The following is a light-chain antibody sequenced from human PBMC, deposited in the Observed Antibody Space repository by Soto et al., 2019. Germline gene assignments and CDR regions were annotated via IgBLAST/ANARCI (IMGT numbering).Light chain of an antibody. V-gene: IGKV1-39*01. CDR3: QQSNSTLGT. Sequence: DIQMTQSPSSLSASVGDRVTITCRASQSISSYLNWYQQKPGKAPKLLIYAASSLQSGVPSRFSGSGSGTDFTLPISSLQPEDFATYYCQQSNSTLGTFGQGTKVEIK. J-gene: IGKJ1*01. CDR2: AAS. CDR1: QSISSY.